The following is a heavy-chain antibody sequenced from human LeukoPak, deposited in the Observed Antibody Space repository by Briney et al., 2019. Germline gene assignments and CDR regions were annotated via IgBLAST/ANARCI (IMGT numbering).Heavy chain of an antibody. V-gene: IGHV4-4*07. CDR3: AREFQQWLVYGAFDI. Sequence: SETLSLTRTVSGGSISSYYWSWIRQPAGKGLEWIGRIYTSGSTNYNPSLKSRVTISVDKSKNQFSLKLSSVTAADTAVYYCAREFQQWLVYGAFDIWGQGTMVTVSS. D-gene: IGHD6-19*01. CDR1: GGSISSYY. CDR2: IYTSGST. J-gene: IGHJ3*02.